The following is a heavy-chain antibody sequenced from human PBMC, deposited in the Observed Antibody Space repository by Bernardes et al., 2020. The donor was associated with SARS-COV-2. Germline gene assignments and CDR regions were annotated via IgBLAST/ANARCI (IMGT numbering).Heavy chain of an antibody. Sequence: SETLSLTCTVSGGSISSSSYYWGWIRQPPGKGLEWIGSIYYSGSTYYNPSLKSRVTISVDTSKNQFSLKLSSVTAADTAVYYCARHDYSNYDSGPHFDYWGQGTLVTVSS. CDR1: GGSISSSSYY. J-gene: IGHJ4*02. CDR3: ARHDYSNYDSGPHFDY. V-gene: IGHV4-39*01. CDR2: IYYSGST. D-gene: IGHD4-4*01.